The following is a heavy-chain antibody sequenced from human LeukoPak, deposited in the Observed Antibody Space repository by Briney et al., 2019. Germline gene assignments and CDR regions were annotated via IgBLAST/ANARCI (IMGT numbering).Heavy chain of an antibody. D-gene: IGHD6-19*01. J-gene: IGHJ3*02. CDR2: ISSSSSTI. CDR3: ARGKEAVAGPFDI. Sequence: GGSLRLSCAASGFTFSSYSMNWVRQAPGKGLEWVSYISSSSSTIYYADSVKGRFTISRDNAKNSLYLQMNSLRAEDTAVYYCARGKEAVAGPFDIWGQGTMVSVSS. V-gene: IGHV3-48*01. CDR1: GFTFSSYS.